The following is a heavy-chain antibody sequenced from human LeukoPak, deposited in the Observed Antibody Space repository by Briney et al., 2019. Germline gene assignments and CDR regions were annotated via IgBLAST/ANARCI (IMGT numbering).Heavy chain of an antibody. CDR1: GFTFSSYG. CDR2: ISYDGSNK. V-gene: IGHV3-30*18. CDR3: AKEALYYFDY. Sequence: GRSLRLSCAASGFTFSSYGMHWVRQAPGKGLEWVAVISYDGSNKYYADSVKGRFTISRDNSKNTLYLQMNSLRAEDTAVYYCAKEALYYFDYWGRGTLVTVSS. J-gene: IGHJ4*02.